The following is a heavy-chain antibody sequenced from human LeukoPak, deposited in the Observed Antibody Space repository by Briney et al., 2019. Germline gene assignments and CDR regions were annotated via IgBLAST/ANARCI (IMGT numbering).Heavy chain of an antibody. CDR3: ARAEVLSFFDS. CDR1: GFTVSTNY. Sequence: GGSLRLSCTATGFTVSTNYMNWVRQAQGKGLEWVSVIYTGGSTYYADSVKGRFNISRDNSKNTVYLQMNSLRPEDTAVYYCARAEVLSFFDSWGQGTLVTVSS. V-gene: IGHV3-66*02. J-gene: IGHJ4*02. D-gene: IGHD4/OR15-4a*01. CDR2: IYTGGST.